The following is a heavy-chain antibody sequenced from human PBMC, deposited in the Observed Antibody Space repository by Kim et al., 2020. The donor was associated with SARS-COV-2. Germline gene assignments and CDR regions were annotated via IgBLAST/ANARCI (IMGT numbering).Heavy chain of an antibody. CDR3: ARESSGCSGGSCYGGIDY. J-gene: IGHJ4*02. Sequence: SETLSLTCTVSGGSISSGDYYWSWIRQPPGKGLEWIGYIYYSGSTYYNPSLKSRVTISVDTSKNQFSLKLSSVTAADTAVYYCARESSGCSGGSCYGGIDYWGQGTLVTVSS. CDR1: GGSISSGDYY. D-gene: IGHD2-15*01. V-gene: IGHV4-30-4*01. CDR2: IYYSGST.